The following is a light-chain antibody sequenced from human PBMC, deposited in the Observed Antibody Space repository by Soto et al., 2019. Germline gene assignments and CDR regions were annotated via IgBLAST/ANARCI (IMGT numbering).Light chain of an antibody. V-gene: IGLV2-23*02. J-gene: IGLJ7*01. CDR2: KVS. CDR1: SSDVGGYNL. CDR3: CSCAGTSTHTV. Sequence: QSALTQPASVSGSPGQSITISCTGTSSDVGGYNLVSWYQQHPGKAPKLMISKVSKRPSAISDRFSGSKSGSTAALTISGLQAEDEADYYCCSCAGTSTHTVFGGGTQLTVL.